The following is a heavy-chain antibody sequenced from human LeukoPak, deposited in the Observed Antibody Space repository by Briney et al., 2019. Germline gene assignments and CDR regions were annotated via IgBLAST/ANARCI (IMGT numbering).Heavy chain of an antibody. V-gene: IGHV4-39*01. Sequence: SETLSLTRTVSGGSISSSSYYWGWIRQPPGKGLEWIGSIYYSGSTYYNPSLKSRVTISVDTSKNQFSLKLSSVTAADTAVYYCARLRLGELSLSADYWGQGTLVTVSS. CDR2: IYYSGST. CDR3: ARLRLGELSLSADY. CDR1: GGSISSSSYY. D-gene: IGHD3-16*02. J-gene: IGHJ4*02.